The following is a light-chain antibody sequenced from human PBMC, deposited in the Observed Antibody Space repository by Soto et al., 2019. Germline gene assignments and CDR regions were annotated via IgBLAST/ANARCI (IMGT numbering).Light chain of an antibody. CDR2: AAS. V-gene: IGKV1-39*01. CDR3: QQSYSTPYS. Sequence: GDRVTITCRESQSISSYLNWYQQKPGKAPKLLIYAASSLQSGVPSRFSGSGSGTDFTLTISSLQPEDFATYYCQQSYSTPYSFGPGTKVDIK. CDR1: QSISSY. J-gene: IGKJ3*01.